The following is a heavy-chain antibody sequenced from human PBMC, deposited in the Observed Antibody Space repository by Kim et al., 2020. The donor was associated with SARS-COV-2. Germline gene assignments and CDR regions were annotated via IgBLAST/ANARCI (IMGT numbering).Heavy chain of an antibody. V-gene: IGHV3-23*01. CDR3: AKDRGELGFDY. D-gene: IGHD1-26*01. Sequence: YEAAVVKGRFTISRDISKNTRYLQRNSLRAEDTAVYYCAKDRGELGFDYWGQGTLVTVSS. J-gene: IGHJ4*02.